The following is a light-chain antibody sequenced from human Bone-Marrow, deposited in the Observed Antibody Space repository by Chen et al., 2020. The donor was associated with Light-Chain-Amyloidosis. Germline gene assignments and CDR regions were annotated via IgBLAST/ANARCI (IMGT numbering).Light chain of an antibody. J-gene: IGLJ2*01. Sequence: QSALTQPASVSGSPGQSITISCTETSSDVGSYNLVSWYQQNPDKAPKLMIYEDNIRPSGVSTCFSGAKSGNTASLAISGVEAEAQADYYCCSYGGRGSLYVVFGGGTKLPVL. CDR2: EDN. CDR1: SSDVGSYNL. CDR3: CSYGGRGSLYVV. V-gene: IGLV2-23*01.